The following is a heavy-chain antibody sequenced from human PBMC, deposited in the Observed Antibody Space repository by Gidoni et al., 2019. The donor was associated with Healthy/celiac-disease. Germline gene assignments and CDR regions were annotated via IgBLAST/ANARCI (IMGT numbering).Heavy chain of an antibody. J-gene: IGHJ3*02. CDR3: ARAPAPYSLLDAFDI. CDR1: GGTFSSYA. D-gene: IGHD2-15*01. Sequence: QVQLVQSGAEVKKPGSSVKVSCKAAGGTFSSYAISWVRQAPGQGLEWMGGIIPIFGTANYAQKFQGRVTIPADESTSTAYMELSSLRSEDTAVYYCARAPAPYSLLDAFDIWGQGTMVTVSS. CDR2: IIPIFGTA. V-gene: IGHV1-69*01.